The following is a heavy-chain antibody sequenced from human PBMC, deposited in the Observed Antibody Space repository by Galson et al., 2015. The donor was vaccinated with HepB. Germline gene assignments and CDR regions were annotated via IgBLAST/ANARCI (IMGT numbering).Heavy chain of an antibody. CDR2: IYPGDSDT. J-gene: IGHJ4*02. V-gene: IGHV5-51*03. D-gene: IGHD3-22*01. CDR1: GYSFADYW. CDR3: ARGFYFDDSGSQGLDY. Sequence: QSGAEVKKPGESLKISCKGSGYSFADYWIAWVRQMPGQGPEWMGIIYPGDSDTRYSPSFQGQVTISADKSISTAYLQRSRLKASDTAMYYCARGFYFDDSGSQGLDYWGQGTSVTVSS.